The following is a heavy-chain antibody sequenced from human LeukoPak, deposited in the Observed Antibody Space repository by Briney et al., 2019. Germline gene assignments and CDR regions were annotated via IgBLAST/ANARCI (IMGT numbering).Heavy chain of an antibody. D-gene: IGHD1-26*01. J-gene: IGHJ4*02. V-gene: IGHV4-59*01. CDR2: ISYSGST. CDR3: ARGWSRVGANN. Sequence: SETLSLTCTVSGGSIGTYDWNWIRQSPGKGLEWIGYISYSGSTNYNPSLKSRVTISVDTSKNQISLKLSSVTAADTAVYYCARGWSRVGANNWGQGTLVTVSS. CDR1: GGSIGTYD.